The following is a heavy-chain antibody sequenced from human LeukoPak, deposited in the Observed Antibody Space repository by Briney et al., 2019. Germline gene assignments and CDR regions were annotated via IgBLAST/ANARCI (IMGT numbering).Heavy chain of an antibody. CDR2: INRSGTT. CDR1: GGIFNGYY. D-gene: IGHD1-1*01. CDR3: ARGRFGNPLQLQPRRPFDM. V-gene: IGHV4-34*01. J-gene: IGHJ3*02. Sequence: SETLSLTCAVYGGIFNGYYWSWIRQPPGKGLEWIGEINRSGTTNYNPTLKSRVTISVDTSKSQVSLKLTSVTAADTAVFYRARGRFGNPLQLQPRRPFDMWGQGTVVTISS.